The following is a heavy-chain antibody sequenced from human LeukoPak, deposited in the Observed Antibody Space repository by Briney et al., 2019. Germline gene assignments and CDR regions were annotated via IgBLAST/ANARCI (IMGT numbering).Heavy chain of an antibody. V-gene: IGHV4-34*01. CDR3: ARLDQLIVDYWYFDL. J-gene: IGHJ2*01. D-gene: IGHD2-21*01. Sequence: SETLSLTCAVYGGSFSGYYWSWIRQPPGKGLEWIGEINHSGSTNYNPSLKSRVIISKDTSKSQISLTLISLTAADTAVYFCARLDQLIVDYWYFDLWGRGTQVTVS. CDR2: INHSGST. CDR1: GGSFSGYY.